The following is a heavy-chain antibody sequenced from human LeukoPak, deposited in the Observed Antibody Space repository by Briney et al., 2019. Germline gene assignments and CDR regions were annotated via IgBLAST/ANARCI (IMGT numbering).Heavy chain of an antibody. Sequence: GGSLRLSCAASGFTFSDYYMSWIRQAPGQGLEWVSYISSTSSYTNYADSVKGRFTISRDNAKNSLHLQMNSLRAEDTAVYYCARSYGWLPGGMWGQGTLVTVSS. CDR1: GFTFSDYY. D-gene: IGHD5-12*01. J-gene: IGHJ4*02. CDR3: ARSYGWLPGGM. V-gene: IGHV3-11*03. CDR2: ISSTSSYT.